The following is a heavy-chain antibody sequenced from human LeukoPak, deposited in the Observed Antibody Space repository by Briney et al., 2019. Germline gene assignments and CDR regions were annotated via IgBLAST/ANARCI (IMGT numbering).Heavy chain of an antibody. CDR3: ARGARIAAAGYPSYYFDY. D-gene: IGHD6-13*01. CDR1: GGPISSGDYY. V-gene: IGHV4-30-4*08. J-gene: IGHJ4*02. Sequence: PSETLSLTCTVSGGPISSGDYYWSWIRQPPEKGLEWIGYIYYSGSTYYNPSLKSRVTISVDTSKNQFSLKLSSVTAADTAVYYCARGARIAAAGYPSYYFDYWGRGTLVIVSS. CDR2: IYYSGST.